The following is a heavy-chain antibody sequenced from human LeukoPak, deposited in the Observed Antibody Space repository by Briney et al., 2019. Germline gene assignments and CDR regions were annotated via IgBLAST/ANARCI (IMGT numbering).Heavy chain of an antibody. CDR1: GFTLSSYW. Sequence: GGSLRLSCAASGFTLSSYWMHWVRQAPGKGLEWVAVISYDGSNKYYADSVKGRFTISRDNSKNTLYLQMNSLRAEDTAVYYCASGTAGGYWGQGTLVTVSS. CDR2: ISYDGSNK. J-gene: IGHJ4*02. V-gene: IGHV3-30-3*01. D-gene: IGHD1-1*01. CDR3: ASGTAGGY.